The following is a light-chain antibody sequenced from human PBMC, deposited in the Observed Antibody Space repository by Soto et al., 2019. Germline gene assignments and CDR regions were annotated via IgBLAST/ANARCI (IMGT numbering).Light chain of an antibody. V-gene: IGLV2-14*01. CDR2: EVS. Sequence: QSALTQPASVSGSPGQSITISCTGTSRDVGGYNYVSWYQQHPGKAPKLMIYEVSNRPSGVSNRFSGAKSGNTSSLTISGLQGEDVADYYCSSDTNTRTVLVGGGIKLTVI. CDR1: SRDVGGYNY. CDR3: SSDTNTRTVL. J-gene: IGLJ2*01.